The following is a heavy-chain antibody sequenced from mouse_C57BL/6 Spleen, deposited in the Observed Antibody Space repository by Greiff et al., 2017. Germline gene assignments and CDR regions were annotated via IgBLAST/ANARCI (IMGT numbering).Heavy chain of an antibody. D-gene: IGHD2-4*01. CDR2: IYPRSGNT. J-gene: IGHJ4*01. Sequence: VQRVESGAELARPGASVKLSCKASGYTFTSYGISWVKQRTGQGLEWIGEIYPRSGNTYYNEKFKGKATLTADKSSSTAYMELRSLTSEDSAVYFCARGDYPYAMDYWGQGTSVTVSS. CDR3: ARGDYPYAMDY. V-gene: IGHV1-81*01. CDR1: GYTFTSYG.